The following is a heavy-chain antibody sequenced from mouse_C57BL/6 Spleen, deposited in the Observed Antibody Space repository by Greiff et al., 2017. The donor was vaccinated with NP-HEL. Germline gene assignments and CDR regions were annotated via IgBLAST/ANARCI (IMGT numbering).Heavy chain of an antibody. CDR3: ARVSSGYVRYFDY. V-gene: IGHV1-52*01. Sequence: QVQLQQPGAELVRPGSSVKLSCKASGYTFTSYWMHWVKQRPIQGLEWIGNIDPSDSETHYNQKFKDKATLTVDKSSSTAYMQLSSLTSEDSAVYYCARVSSGYVRYFDYWGQGTTLTVSS. D-gene: IGHD3-2*02. J-gene: IGHJ2*01. CDR2: IDPSDSET. CDR1: GYTFTSYW.